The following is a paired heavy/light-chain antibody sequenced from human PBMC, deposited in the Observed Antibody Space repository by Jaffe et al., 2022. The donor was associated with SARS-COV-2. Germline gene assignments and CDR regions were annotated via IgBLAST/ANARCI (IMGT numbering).Light chain of an antibody. Sequence: QSVLTQPPSVSGAPEQRVTISCTGSNSNIGAGYDVHWYQQLPGTAPKLLIYGNNNRPSGVPDRFSGSQSGTSASLAISGLQADDEADYYCQSYDSSLSGFYVFGSGTKVTVL. J-gene: IGLJ1*01. V-gene: IGLV1-40*01. CDR1: NSNIGAGYD. CDR2: GNN. CDR3: QSYDSSLSGFYV.
Heavy chain of an antibody. V-gene: IGHV4-31*03. CDR2: ISHSGNT. J-gene: IGHJ4*02. CDR3: ARDLVYYDSSGFYSHYFDY. CDR1: GGSISSGGHY. Sequence: QVQLQESGPGLVKPSQTLSLTCTVSGGSISSGGHYWSWIRQHPGKGLEWIGYISHSGNTFYNPSLKSRVAISVDTSQNQFSLTLSSVTAADTAFYFCARDLVYYDSSGFYSHYFDYWGQGALVTVSS. D-gene: IGHD3-22*01.